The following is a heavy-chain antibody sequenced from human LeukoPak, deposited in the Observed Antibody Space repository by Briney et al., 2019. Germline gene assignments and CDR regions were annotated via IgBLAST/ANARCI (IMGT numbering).Heavy chain of an antibody. CDR2: MNPNSGNT. D-gene: IGHD3-3*01. CDR3: ARGQYYDFWSGYYSYYGMDV. V-gene: IGHV1-8*01. J-gene: IGHJ6*02. Sequence: VASVKVSCKASGYTFTSYDINWVRQATGQGLEWMGWMNPNSGNTGYAQKFQGRVTMTRNTSISTAYMELSSLRSEGTAVYYCARGQYYDFWSGYYSYYGMDVWGQGTTVTVSS. CDR1: GYTFTSYD.